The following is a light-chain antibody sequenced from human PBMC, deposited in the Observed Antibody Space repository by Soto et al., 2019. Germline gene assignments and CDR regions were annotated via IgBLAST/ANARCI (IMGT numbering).Light chain of an antibody. CDR2: KVS. V-gene: IGKV2-30*02. Sequence: VSTQSPIFLPVTLGQASSISCRSSQIIVHRDGNTYLSWFHQRPGQSPRRLIYKVSNREAGVPDRFSGSGSGTDFTLKISRVEAEDVGLYYCMQGSHWPPITFGQGTRLEIK. CDR1: QIIVHRDGNTY. J-gene: IGKJ5*01. CDR3: MQGSHWPPIT.